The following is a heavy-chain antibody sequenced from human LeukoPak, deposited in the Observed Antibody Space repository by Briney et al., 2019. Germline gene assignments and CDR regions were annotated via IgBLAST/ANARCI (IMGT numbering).Heavy chain of an antibody. CDR2: ISAYNGNT. J-gene: IGHJ5*02. Sequence: ASVKVSCKASGYTFTSYGISWVRQAPGQGLEWMGWISAYNGNTNYAQKLQGRVTMTTDTSTSTAYMELRSLRSDDTAVYYCARDPSGSDSSSWYLWFDPWGQGTLVTVSS. V-gene: IGHV1-18*01. D-gene: IGHD6-13*01. CDR3: ARDPSGSDSSSWYLWFDP. CDR1: GYTFTSYG.